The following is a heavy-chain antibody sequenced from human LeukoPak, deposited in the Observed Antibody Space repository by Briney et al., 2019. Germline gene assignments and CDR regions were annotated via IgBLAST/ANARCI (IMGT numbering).Heavy chain of an antibody. J-gene: IGHJ5*02. V-gene: IGHV1-46*01. CDR2: INPSGGST. D-gene: IGHD4-17*01. CDR1: GYTFTSYY. Sequence: ASVKVSCKASGYTFTSYYMHWVRQAPGQGLEWMGIINPSGGSTSYAQKFQGRVTMTRDTSISTAYMELSRLRSDDTAVYYCARLEDYGDSPPYNWFDPWGQGTLVTVSS. CDR3: ARLEDYGDSPPYNWFDP.